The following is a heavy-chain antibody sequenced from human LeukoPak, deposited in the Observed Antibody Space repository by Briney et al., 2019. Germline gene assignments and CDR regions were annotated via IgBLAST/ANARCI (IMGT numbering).Heavy chain of an antibody. CDR3: ASEKIAARTFDY. D-gene: IGHD6-13*01. CDR1: GGSISSSSYY. J-gene: IGHJ4*02. CDR2: IYYSGST. V-gene: IGHV4-39*07. Sequence: SETLSLTCTVSGGSISSSSYYWGWIRQPPGKGLEWIGSIYYSGSTYYNPSLKSRVTMSVDTSKNQFSLKLSSVTAADTAVYYCASEKIAARTFDYWGQGTLVTVSS.